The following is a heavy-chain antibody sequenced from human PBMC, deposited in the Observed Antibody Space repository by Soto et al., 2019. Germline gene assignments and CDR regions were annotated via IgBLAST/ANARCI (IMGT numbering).Heavy chain of an antibody. CDR1: GGSVSSNTYY. Sequence: SETLSLTCIVSGGSVSSNTYYWSWIRQPPGKGLEYIGYIYYSGSTNYNPSLKSRATISVDTSKNQFSLKLSSVTAADTAVYYCARARITMIRGVMEFFDYWGQGILVTVSS. D-gene: IGHD3-10*01. J-gene: IGHJ4*02. CDR3: ARARITMIRGVMEFFDY. CDR2: IYYSGST. V-gene: IGHV4-61*01.